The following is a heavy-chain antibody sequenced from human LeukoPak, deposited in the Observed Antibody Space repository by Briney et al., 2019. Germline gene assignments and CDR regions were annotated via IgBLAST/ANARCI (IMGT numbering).Heavy chain of an antibody. J-gene: IGHJ2*01. CDR2: IWYDGSNK. CDR3: ARGAEQWLVTYWYFDL. Sequence: PGGSLRLSCAASGFTFSSYGMHWVRQAPGKGLEWVAVIWYDGSNKYYADSVKGRFTISRDNSKNTLYLQMNSLRAEDTAVYYCARGAEQWLVTYWYFDLWGRGTLVTVSS. V-gene: IGHV3-33*01. CDR1: GFTFSSYG. D-gene: IGHD6-19*01.